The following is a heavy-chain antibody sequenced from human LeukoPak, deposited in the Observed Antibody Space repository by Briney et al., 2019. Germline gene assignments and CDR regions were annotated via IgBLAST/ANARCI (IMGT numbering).Heavy chain of an antibody. J-gene: IGHJ4*02. CDR3: ARGTYYYDSSGYYYVGGPASL. CDR2: ISSSSSYI. CDR1: GFTFNRYS. D-gene: IGHD3-22*01. V-gene: IGHV3-21*04. Sequence: GGSLRLSCAASGFTFNRYSMNWVRQAPGKGLEWVSSISSSSSYIYYADSVKGRFTISRDNAKKSMYLEMNSLRAEDTAVYYCARGTYYYDSSGYYYVGGPASLWGQGTLVTVSS.